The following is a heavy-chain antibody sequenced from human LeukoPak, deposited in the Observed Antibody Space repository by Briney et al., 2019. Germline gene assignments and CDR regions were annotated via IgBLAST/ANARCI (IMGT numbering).Heavy chain of an antibody. CDR1: GGSISNGYYY. CDR2: MYYSGIT. V-gene: IGHV4-39*07. J-gene: IGHJ4*02. CDR3: ARVLPSGGSFHGPFDF. D-gene: IGHD1-26*01. Sequence: SETLSLTCTVSGGSISNGYYYWGWIRQPPGKGLEWIGTMYYSGITYYSPSLKSRVTLLVDTSKKHFSLRLSSVTAADTAVYYCARVLPSGGSFHGPFDFWGQGTLVTVSS.